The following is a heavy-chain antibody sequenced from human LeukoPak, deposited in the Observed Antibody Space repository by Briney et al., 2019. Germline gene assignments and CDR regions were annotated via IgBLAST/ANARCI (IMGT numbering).Heavy chain of an antibody. CDR1: GFTFSSYG. J-gene: IGHJ5*02. Sequence: GRSLRLSCAASGFTFSSYGMHWVRQAPGKGLEWVAVISYDGSNKYYADSVKGRFTISRDNSKNTLYLQMNSLRAEDTAVYYCAKTHYDSSGYYWAWGQGTLVTVSS. D-gene: IGHD3-22*01. CDR2: ISYDGSNK. CDR3: AKTHYDSSGYYWA. V-gene: IGHV3-30*18.